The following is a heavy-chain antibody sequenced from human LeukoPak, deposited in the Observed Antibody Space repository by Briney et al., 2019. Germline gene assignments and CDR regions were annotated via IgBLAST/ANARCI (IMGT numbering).Heavy chain of an antibody. CDR3: ASVGYCSSTSCYSAY. V-gene: IGHV3-21*01. CDR2: ISSSSSYI. D-gene: IGHD2-2*03. J-gene: IGHJ4*02. Sequence: PGGSLRLSCAASGFTFSSYSMNWVRQAPGKGLEWVSSISSSSSYIYYADSVKGRLTISRDNAKNSLYLQMNSLRAEDTAVYYCASVGYCSSTSCYSAYWGQGTLVTVSS. CDR1: GFTFSSYS.